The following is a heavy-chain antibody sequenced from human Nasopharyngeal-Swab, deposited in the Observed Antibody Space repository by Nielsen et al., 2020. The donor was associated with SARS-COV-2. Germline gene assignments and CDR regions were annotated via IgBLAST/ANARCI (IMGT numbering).Heavy chain of an antibody. CDR2: ISYDGSNK. CDR1: GFTFSSYG. D-gene: IGHD5-24*01. Sequence: GESLKISCAASGFTFSSYGMHWVRQAPGKGLEWVAVISYDGSNKYYADSVKGRFTISRDNSKNTLYLQMSDLRAEDTAMYYCARDDKVGRRSDGYILSYWGQGTLVTVSS. J-gene: IGHJ4*02. CDR3: ARDDKVGRRSDGYILSY. V-gene: IGHV3-30*03.